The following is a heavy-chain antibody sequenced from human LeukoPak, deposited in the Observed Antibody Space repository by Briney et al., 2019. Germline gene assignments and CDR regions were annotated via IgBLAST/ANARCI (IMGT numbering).Heavy chain of an antibody. V-gene: IGHV3-23*01. CDR3: ARKRDAFDI. D-gene: IGHD5-24*01. Sequence: GGSLRLSCAASGFTFSSYAMGWVRQAPGKRPEWVSSLTDSGGTTYYVDSVKGRFTISRDNSKNTLYLHMNSLRAEDTAMYYCARKRDAFDIWGQGTMVTVSS. CDR2: LTDSGGTT. J-gene: IGHJ3*02. CDR1: GFTFSSYA.